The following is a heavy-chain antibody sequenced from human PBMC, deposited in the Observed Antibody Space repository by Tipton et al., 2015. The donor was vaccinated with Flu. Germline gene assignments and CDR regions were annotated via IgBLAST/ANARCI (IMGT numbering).Heavy chain of an antibody. D-gene: IGHD5-18*01. J-gene: IGHJ4*02. CDR3: ARVGYSYGSFDY. Sequence: SLRLSCAASGFTFSDYYMSWVRQAPGKGLEWVSYISSSGSTIYYADSVKGRFAISRDNARNSLYLQMNSLRAEDTAVYSCARVGYSYGSFDYWGQGTLVTVSS. CDR1: GFTFSDYY. CDR2: ISSSGSTI. V-gene: IGHV3-11*01.